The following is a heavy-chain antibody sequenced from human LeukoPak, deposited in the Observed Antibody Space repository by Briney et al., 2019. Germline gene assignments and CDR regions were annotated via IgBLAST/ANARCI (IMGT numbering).Heavy chain of an antibody. V-gene: IGHV1-8*01. CDR1: GYTFTSYD. J-gene: IGHJ6*02. CDR2: MNPNSGNT. Sequence: ASVKVSCKASGYTFTSYDINWVRQATGQGLEWMGWMNPNSGNTGYAQKFQGRVTTTRNTSISTAYMELSSLRSEDTAVYYCARGGGYCSSTSCSRRTAYYYYGMDVWGQGTTVTVSS. D-gene: IGHD2-2*01. CDR3: ARGGGYCSSTSCSRRTAYYYYGMDV.